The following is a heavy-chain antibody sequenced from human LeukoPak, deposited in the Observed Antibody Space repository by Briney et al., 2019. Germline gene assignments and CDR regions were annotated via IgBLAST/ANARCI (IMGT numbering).Heavy chain of an antibody. CDR3: ARQTYGSGSYYNLDC. Sequence: PSETLSLTCSVSGGSISSSTSYWGWIRQPPGKGLEWIMTIYYSGSTYYNPSLKSRVTVSVDTSKNQFSLKLGSVTAADTAVYYCARQTYGSGSYYNLDCWGQGTLVTVSS. V-gene: IGHV4-39*01. CDR1: GGSISSSTSY. J-gene: IGHJ4*02. D-gene: IGHD3-10*01. CDR2: IYYSGST.